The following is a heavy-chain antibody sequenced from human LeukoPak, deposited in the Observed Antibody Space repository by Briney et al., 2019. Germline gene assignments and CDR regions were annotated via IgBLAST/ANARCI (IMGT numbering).Heavy chain of an antibody. CDR1: GYTLTELS. Sequence: ASVTVSFKVSGYTLTELSMHWVRQAPGKGLEWMGGFDPEDGETIYAQKFQGRVTMTEDTSTDTAYMELSSLRSEDTAVYYCATTGDLYGDYVWGQGTLVTVSS. J-gene: IGHJ4*02. V-gene: IGHV1-24*01. CDR2: FDPEDGET. CDR3: ATTGDLYGDYV. D-gene: IGHD4-17*01.